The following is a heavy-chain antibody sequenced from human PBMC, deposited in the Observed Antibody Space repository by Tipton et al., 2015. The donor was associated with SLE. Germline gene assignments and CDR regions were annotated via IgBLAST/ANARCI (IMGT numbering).Heavy chain of an antibody. V-gene: IGHV4-39*07. D-gene: IGHD3-10*01. CDR2: IYYSGST. Sequence: TLSINCAVYGGSISSSSYYWGWIRQPPGKGLEWIGSIYYSGSTYYNPSLKSRVTISVDTSKNQFSLKLSSVTAADTAVYYCAREGYYGPDWFDHWGQGTLVTVSS. CDR3: AREGYYGPDWFDH. J-gene: IGHJ5*02. CDR1: GGSISSSSYY.